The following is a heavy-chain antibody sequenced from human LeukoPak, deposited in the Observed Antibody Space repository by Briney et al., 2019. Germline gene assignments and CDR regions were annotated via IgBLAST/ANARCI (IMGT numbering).Heavy chain of an antibody. J-gene: IGHJ4*02. CDR2: ISSNGGST. D-gene: IGHD6-19*01. CDR3: ARDREAVASSFDY. V-gene: IGHV3-64*01. CDR1: GFTFSSYA. Sequence: GGSLRLSCAASGFTFSSYAMHWVRQAPGKGLEYVSAISSNGGSTYYANSVKGRFTISRDNSKNTLYLQMGSLRAEDMAVYYCARDREAVASSFDYWGQGTLVTVSS.